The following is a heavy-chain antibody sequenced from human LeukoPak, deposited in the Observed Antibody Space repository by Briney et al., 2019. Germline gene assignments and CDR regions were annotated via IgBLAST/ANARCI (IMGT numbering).Heavy chain of an antibody. V-gene: IGHV3-7*03. CDR3: ARDWMYSNYF. Sequence: GGSLRLSCAASGFTFSNYWMSWVRQAPGKGLEWVANIKQDGSEKYYVGSVKGRFTISRDSAKNSLYLQMNSLRAEDTAVYYCARDWMYSNYFRGQGTLVTVSS. D-gene: IGHD4-11*01. CDR2: IKQDGSEK. J-gene: IGHJ4*02. CDR1: GFTFSNYW.